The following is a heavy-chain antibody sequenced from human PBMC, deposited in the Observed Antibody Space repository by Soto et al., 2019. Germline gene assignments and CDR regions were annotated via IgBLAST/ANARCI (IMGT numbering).Heavy chain of an antibody. Sequence: GGSLRLSCAASGFTFSSYGMHWVRQAPGKGLEWVAVIWYDGSKKYYGDSVKGRFTISRDNSKNTLYLQMNSLRAEDTAVYYCARETSGYHGILDNWGQGTLVTVSS. D-gene: IGHD5-12*01. J-gene: IGHJ4*02. CDR3: ARETSGYHGILDN. CDR2: IWYDGSKK. CDR1: GFTFSSYG. V-gene: IGHV3-33*01.